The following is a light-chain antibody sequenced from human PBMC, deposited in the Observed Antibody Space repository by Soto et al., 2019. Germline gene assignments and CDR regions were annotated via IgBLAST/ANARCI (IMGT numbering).Light chain of an antibody. J-gene: IGLJ1*01. CDR2: GVS. CDR3: SSYTGSSTLYV. V-gene: IGLV2-14*01. CDR1: SSDVGAYVY. Sequence: QSVLTQPASVSGSPGQSITISCTGTSSDVGAYVYVSWYQHHPGKAPKLIIYGVSNRPSGVSNRFSGSKSGNTASLTISGLQAEDEADYYCSSYTGSSTLYVFGIGTKVTVL.